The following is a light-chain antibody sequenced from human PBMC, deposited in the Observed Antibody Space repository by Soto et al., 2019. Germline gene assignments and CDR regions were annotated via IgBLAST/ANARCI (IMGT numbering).Light chain of an antibody. CDR2: GAS. Sequence: ELVLTQSPATLSVSPGERATLSCRASQSVSSNLVWYQQKPGQAPRLLIYGASTRATGIPARFSGSGSGTEFTLTISSLQSEDFAVYYCQQYNNWPQTFGQGTKLEIK. CDR1: QSVSSN. J-gene: IGKJ2*01. CDR3: QQYNNWPQT. V-gene: IGKV3-15*01.